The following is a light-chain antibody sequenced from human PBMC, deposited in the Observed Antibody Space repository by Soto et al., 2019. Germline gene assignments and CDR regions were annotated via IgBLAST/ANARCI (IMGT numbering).Light chain of an antibody. V-gene: IGLV2-14*01. CDR1: SSDVGGYNF. CDR2: EVS. CDR3: SSFKGTNSFV. Sequence: QSALTQPASVSGSPGQSITISCTGTSSDVGGYNFVSWYQQHPGKAPKLVIFEVSNRPSGVSHRFSGSKSGNTASLTISGLQAEDEADYYCSSFKGTNSFVFGTGTKVTVL. J-gene: IGLJ1*01.